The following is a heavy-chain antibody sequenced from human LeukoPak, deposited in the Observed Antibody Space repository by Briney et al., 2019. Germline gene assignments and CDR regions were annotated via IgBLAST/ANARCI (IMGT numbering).Heavy chain of an antibody. D-gene: IGHD3-9*01. CDR3: ARHTFDILTGRLMYYFDY. Sequence: GGSLRLSCAASGFAVKSSYMNWVRQAPGKGLEWVSVLYAGGESYYADSVLGRFTISRDNSNNTVFLEMNSLTADDTAVYYCARHTFDILTGRLMYYFDYWGQGSLVTVSS. CDR1: GFAVKSSY. CDR2: LYAGGES. V-gene: IGHV3-53*01. J-gene: IGHJ4*02.